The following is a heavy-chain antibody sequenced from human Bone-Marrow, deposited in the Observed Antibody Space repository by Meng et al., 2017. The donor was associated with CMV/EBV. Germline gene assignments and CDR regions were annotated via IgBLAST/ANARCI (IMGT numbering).Heavy chain of an antibody. CDR3: ARGQSYGSGSYFVY. D-gene: IGHD3-10*01. CDR2: ISSSGSTI. V-gene: IGHV3-11*01. J-gene: IGHJ4*02. Sequence: SGFTFRDYYMSWIRQAPGKGLEWVSYISSSGSTIYYADSVKGRFTISRDNAKNSLYLQMNSLRAEDTAVYYCARGQSYGSGSYFVYWGQGTLVTVSS. CDR1: GFTFRDYY.